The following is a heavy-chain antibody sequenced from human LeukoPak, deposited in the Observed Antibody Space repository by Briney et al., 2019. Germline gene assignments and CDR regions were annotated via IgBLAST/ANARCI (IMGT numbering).Heavy chain of an antibody. J-gene: IGHJ4*02. CDR2: IWYDGSNK. D-gene: IGHD1-7*01. Sequence: SGGSLRLSCAASGFIFSSYGMHWVRQAPGKGLEWVAVIWYDGSNKFYTDSVKGRFTISRDNSKNTLYLQMNSLRAEDTAVYYCARARSRELRSSFDYWGQGTLVTVSS. V-gene: IGHV3-33*01. CDR1: GFIFSSYG. CDR3: ARARSRELRSSFDY.